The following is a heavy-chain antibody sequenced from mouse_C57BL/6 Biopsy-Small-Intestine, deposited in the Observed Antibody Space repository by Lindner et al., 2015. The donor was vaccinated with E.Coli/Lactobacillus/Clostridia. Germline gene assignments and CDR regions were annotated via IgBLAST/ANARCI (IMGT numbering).Heavy chain of an antibody. V-gene: IGHV1-9*01. Sequence: VQLQESGAELLKPGASVKLSCKTTDYTFTGYWIQWVKQGPGHGLEWIGEILPGSDTTNYNEKFNDKATFTADTSSNTAYMQLSSLTTEDSAIYYCARNFYTMDYWGQGTSIIVSS. CDR3: ARNFYTMDY. CDR2: ILPGSDTT. J-gene: IGHJ4*01. CDR1: DYTFTGYW.